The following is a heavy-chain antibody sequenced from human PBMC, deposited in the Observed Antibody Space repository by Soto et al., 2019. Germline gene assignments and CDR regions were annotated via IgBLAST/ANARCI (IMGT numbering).Heavy chain of an antibody. D-gene: IGHD2-15*01. V-gene: IGHV3-7*03. Sequence: GGSLRLSWAASGCTFSSFWRTWVRQAPGKGLEWVANINQHGSEKYYVDSMKGRFTISRDNAKNSLYLEMNSLRAEDTAVYYCAKERELVVVAETPIHYSGMDAWGQGTTVPVSS. CDR1: GCTFSSFW. CDR2: INQHGSEK. CDR3: AKERELVVVAETPIHYSGMDA. J-gene: IGHJ6*02.